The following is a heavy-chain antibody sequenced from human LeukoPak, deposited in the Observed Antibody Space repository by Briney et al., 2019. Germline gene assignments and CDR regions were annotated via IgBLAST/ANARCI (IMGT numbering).Heavy chain of an antibody. CDR2: INHSGST. J-gene: IGHJ5*02. CDR3: ARNRDWFDP. V-gene: IGHV4-34*01. Sequence: PSETLSLTCAVYGGSFSGYYWSWIRQPPGKGLEWIGEINHSGSTNYNPSLKSRVTISVDTSKNQFSLKLSSVTAADTAVYYCARNRDWFDPWGQRTLVTVSS. CDR1: GGSFSGYY. D-gene: IGHD1-14*01.